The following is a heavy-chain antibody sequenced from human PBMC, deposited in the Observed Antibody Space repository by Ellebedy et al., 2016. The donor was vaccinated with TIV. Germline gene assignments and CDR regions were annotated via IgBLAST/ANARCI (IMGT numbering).Heavy chain of an antibody. V-gene: IGHV3-23*01. Sequence: GGSLRLSXAVSGFTFSHYGMRWARQAPGKGLEWVPDISASGGSTYYAKSMRGRLTVSRDNSKNTLYLQMHSLRADDTAVYYCARWSEDAFDIWGQGTMVIVSS. J-gene: IGHJ3*02. CDR1: GFTFSHYG. CDR3: ARWSEDAFDI. CDR2: ISASGGST.